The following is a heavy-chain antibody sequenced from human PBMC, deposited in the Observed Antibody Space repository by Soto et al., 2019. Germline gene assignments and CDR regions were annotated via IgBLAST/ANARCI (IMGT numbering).Heavy chain of an antibody. V-gene: IGHV1-69*13. CDR3: ARDWLEFYYDSSAPGSAFDI. J-gene: IGHJ3*02. CDR1: GGTFSSYA. CDR2: IIPIFGTA. Sequence: SVKVSWKASGGTFSSYAISWVRQAPGQGLEWMGGIIPIFGTANYAQKFQGRVTITADESTSTAYMELSSLRSEDTAVYYCARDWLEFYYDSSAPGSAFDIWGQGTMVTVSS. D-gene: IGHD3-22*01.